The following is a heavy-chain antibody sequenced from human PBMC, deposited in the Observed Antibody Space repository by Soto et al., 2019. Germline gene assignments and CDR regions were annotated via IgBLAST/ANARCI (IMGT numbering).Heavy chain of an antibody. CDR2: IYYSGST. CDR3: ARVYDFWSGYYLGWFDP. Sequence: SETLSLTCTVSGGSINSYYWSWIRQPPGKGLEWIGYIYYSGSTNYNPSLKSRVTISVDTSKNQFSLKLSSVPAADTAVYYCARVYDFWSGYYLGWFDPWGQGTLVTRLL. D-gene: IGHD3-3*01. J-gene: IGHJ5*02. V-gene: IGHV4-59*01. CDR1: GGSINSYY.